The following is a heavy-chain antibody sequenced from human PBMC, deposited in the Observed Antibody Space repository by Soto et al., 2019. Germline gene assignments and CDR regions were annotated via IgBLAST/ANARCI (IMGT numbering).Heavy chain of an antibody. CDR1: GFTVSSNY. V-gene: IGHV3-53*01. CDR2: IYSGGST. CDR3: ARDRVESGYPEYFQH. J-gene: IGHJ1*01. D-gene: IGHD3-22*01. Sequence: EVQLVESGEGLIQPGGSLRLSCAAAGFTVSSNYMSWVRKAPGKGLEWVSVIYSGGSTYYADSVKGRFTISRDNSKNTLYLQMNSLRAEDTAVYYCARDRVESGYPEYFQHWGQGTLVTVSS.